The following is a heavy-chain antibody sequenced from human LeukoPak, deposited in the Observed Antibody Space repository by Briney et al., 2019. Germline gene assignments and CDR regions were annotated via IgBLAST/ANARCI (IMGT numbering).Heavy chain of an antibody. CDR2: ISAYNGNT. V-gene: IGHV1-18*01. Sequence: VSVKVSCKASGYTFTSYGISWVRQAPGQGLEWMGWISAYNGNTNYAQKLQGRVTMTTDTSTSTAYMELRSLRSDGTAVYYCARDWGTMIVVAYDAFDIWGQGTMVTVSS. D-gene: IGHD3-22*01. J-gene: IGHJ3*02. CDR3: ARDWGTMIVVAYDAFDI. CDR1: GYTFTSYG.